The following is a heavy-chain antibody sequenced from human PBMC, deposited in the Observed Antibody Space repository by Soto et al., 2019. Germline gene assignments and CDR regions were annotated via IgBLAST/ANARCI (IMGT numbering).Heavy chain of an antibody. Sequence: QVQLQESGPGLVKPSQTLSLTCTVSGGSISSGGYYWSWIRQHPGKGLEWIGYIYYSGSTSYNPSLKSRVTISVGTSKNQFSLTLSSVTAADSAVYYCARALWFGELLHYFDYWGQGTLVTVAS. D-gene: IGHD3-10*01. CDR2: IYYSGST. J-gene: IGHJ4*02. CDR1: GGSISSGGYY. CDR3: ARALWFGELLHYFDY. V-gene: IGHV4-31*03.